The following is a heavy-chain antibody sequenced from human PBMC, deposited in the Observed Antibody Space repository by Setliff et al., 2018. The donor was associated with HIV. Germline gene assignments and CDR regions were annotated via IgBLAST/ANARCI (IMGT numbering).Heavy chain of an antibody. J-gene: IGHJ5*02. CDR1: GYNFVGHG. V-gene: IGHV1-18*01. CDR3: ARGGPARVALLYWFDP. CDR2: INTYNGNT. Sequence: ASVKVSCKASGYNFVGHGINWLRQAPGQGLEWMGWINTYNGNTKYGQKFLGSVTMTTDTSTSTVYMELRNLRSDDTAVYFCARGGPARVALLYWFDPWGQGTLVTVSS. D-gene: IGHD2-21*01.